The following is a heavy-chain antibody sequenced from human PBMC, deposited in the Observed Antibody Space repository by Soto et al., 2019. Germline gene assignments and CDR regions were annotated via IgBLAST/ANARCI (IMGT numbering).Heavy chain of an antibody. D-gene: IGHD2-15*01. V-gene: IGHV3-66*01. CDR3: AREPGDCRAGSCSITGDAYDI. J-gene: IGHJ3*02. CDR2: ISNRGDT. CDR1: GFIVSDTY. Sequence: EVQLVESGGGLVQPGGSLRLSCTASGFIVSDTYVNWVRQAPGKGLEWVSVISNRGDTHYADSVRGRFSLSRDISDNTLHLHMNNLRVEDTAVYYCAREPGDCRAGSCSITGDAYDIWGQGTMVTVSS.